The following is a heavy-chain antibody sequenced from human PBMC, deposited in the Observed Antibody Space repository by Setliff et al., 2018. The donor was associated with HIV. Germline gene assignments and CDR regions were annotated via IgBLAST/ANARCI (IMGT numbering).Heavy chain of an antibody. D-gene: IGHD6-6*01. CDR2: IYYSGSTYYYGGST. CDR3: ARHDTEYSSYPIDY. V-gene: IGHV4-39*01. Sequence: LSLTCTVSGGSISSSIFYWGWIRQPPGKGLEWIGFIYYSGSTYYYGGSTYYNPSLKSRVTISVDTSKNQFSLKLSSVTAADTAVYYCARHDTEYSSYPIDYWGQGNLVTVSS. CDR1: GGSISSSIFY. J-gene: IGHJ4*02.